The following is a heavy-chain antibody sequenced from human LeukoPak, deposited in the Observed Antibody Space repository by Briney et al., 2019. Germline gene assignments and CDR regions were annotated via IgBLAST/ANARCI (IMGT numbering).Heavy chain of an antibody. Sequence: GRSLRLSCAASGFTFDDYAMHWVRQAPGKGLEWVSAISGSGGSTYYADSVKGRFTISRDNSKNTLYLQMNSLRAEDTAVYYCAKGHSSGWYNAFDIWGQGTMVTVSS. CDR1: GFTFDDYA. CDR3: AKGHSSGWYNAFDI. CDR2: ISGSGGST. D-gene: IGHD6-19*01. J-gene: IGHJ3*02. V-gene: IGHV3-23*01.